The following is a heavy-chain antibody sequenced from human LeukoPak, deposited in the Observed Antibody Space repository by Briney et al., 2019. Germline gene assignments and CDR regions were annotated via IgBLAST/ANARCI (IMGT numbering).Heavy chain of an antibody. D-gene: IGHD1-26*01. J-gene: IGHJ4*02. CDR3: ASSETRLGSYLY. V-gene: IGHV3-20*04. CDR2: INWNGGST. CDR1: GFTFDDYG. Sequence: GGSLRLSCAASGFTFDDYGMSWVRQAPGKGLEWVSGINWNGGSTGYADSVKGRFTISRDNAKNSLYLQMNSLRAEDTAVYYCASSETRLGSYLYWGQGTLVTVSS.